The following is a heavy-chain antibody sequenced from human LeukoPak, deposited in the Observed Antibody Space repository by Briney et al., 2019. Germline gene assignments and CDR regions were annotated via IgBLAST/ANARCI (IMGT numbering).Heavy chain of an antibody. CDR2: INPNSGGT. V-gene: IGHV1-2*02. CDR1: GYTFTGCY. Sequence: ASVKVSCKASGYTFTGCYMHWVRQAPGQGLEWMGWINPNSGGTHYAQKFQDRVTMTRDTSISTAYMELSSLRSDDTALYYCASGSSLDGSSGWPTHYYWGQGALATVSS. D-gene: IGHD6-19*01. J-gene: IGHJ4*02. CDR3: ASGSSLDGSSGWPTHYY.